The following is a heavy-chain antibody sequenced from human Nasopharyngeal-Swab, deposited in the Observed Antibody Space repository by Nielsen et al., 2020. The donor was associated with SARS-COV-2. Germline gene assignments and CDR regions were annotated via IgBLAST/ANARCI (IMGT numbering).Heavy chain of an antibody. J-gene: IGHJ6*02. CDR3: ARVRSGWQTYYYYGMDV. CDR2: INHSGST. D-gene: IGHD6-19*01. Sequence: WIRQPPGKGLEWIGEINHSGSTNYNPSLKRRVTISVDTSKNQFSLKLSSVTAADTAVYYCARVRSGWQTYYYYGMDVWGQGTTVTVSS. V-gene: IGHV4-34*01.